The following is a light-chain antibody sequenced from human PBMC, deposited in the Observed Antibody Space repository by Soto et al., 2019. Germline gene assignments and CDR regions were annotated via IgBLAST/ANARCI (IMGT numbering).Light chain of an antibody. Sequence: EIVMTQSPATLSVSPGERATLSCRASQSVSSNLAWYQQKPGQAPRLLIYGASTRATGNPARFSGSGSGTEFTLTISSRQSEDFAVYYCQQYNNWPQTFGQGTKVEIK. CDR1: QSVSSN. CDR3: QQYNNWPQT. J-gene: IGKJ1*01. V-gene: IGKV3-15*01. CDR2: GAS.